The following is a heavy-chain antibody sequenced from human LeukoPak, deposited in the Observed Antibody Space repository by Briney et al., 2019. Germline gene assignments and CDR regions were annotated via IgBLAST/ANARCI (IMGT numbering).Heavy chain of an antibody. CDR1: EYSFTIYW. CDR2: IYPGDSET. CDR3: ATSESQTKFDF. Sequence: GESLKISCKGSEYSFTIYWIAWVRQMPGKGLEWMGIIYPGDSETIYSPSFQGQVTISADKSLSTAYLQWTSLKASDSAMYYCATSESQTKFDFWGQGTLVTASS. V-gene: IGHV5-51*01. J-gene: IGHJ4*02. D-gene: IGHD1/OR15-1a*01.